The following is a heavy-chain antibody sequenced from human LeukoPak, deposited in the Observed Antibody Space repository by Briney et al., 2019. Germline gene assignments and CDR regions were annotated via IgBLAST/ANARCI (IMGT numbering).Heavy chain of an antibody. V-gene: IGHV3-43*02. CDR2: ISGDGGST. Sequence: SGGPLRLSCAAPGFTFDDFAMHWVRQAPGKGWEWVSLISGDGGSTYYADSVKGRFTISREHSKNSLYLQMNSLSTEDTALYYCAKNICGGDCLDEYFQHWGQGTLVTVSS. J-gene: IGHJ1*01. CDR1: GFTFDDFA. CDR3: AKNICGGDCLDEYFQH. D-gene: IGHD2-21*02.